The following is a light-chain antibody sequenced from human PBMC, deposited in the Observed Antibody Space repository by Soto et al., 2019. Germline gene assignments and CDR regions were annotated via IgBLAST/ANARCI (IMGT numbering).Light chain of an antibody. Sequence: QLVLTQPPSASGSPGQSVTISCTGTSSDVGAYNYVSWYQQHPGKAPKLMIYEVSKRPSGVPDRFSGSKSGNTASLTVSGLQAEDEADYYCSSYAGNNIVLFGGGTQLTVL. V-gene: IGLV2-8*01. CDR1: SSDVGAYNY. CDR3: SSYAGNNIVL. CDR2: EVS. J-gene: IGLJ3*02.